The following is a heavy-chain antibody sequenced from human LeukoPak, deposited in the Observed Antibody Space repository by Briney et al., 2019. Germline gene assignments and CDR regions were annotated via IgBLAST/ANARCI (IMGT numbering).Heavy chain of an antibody. CDR1: GFTFSDYA. V-gene: IGHV3-11*04. Sequence: GGSLRLSCAVSGFTFSDYAMSWVRQAPGKGLEWLSFISHNGITTYYADSVKGRFTISRDNAKNSLYLQMNSLRAEDTAVYYCARAGTSNYDFWSGYTNWFDPWGQGTLVTVSS. D-gene: IGHD3-3*01. CDR2: ISHNGITT. CDR3: ARAGTSNYDFWSGYTNWFDP. J-gene: IGHJ5*02.